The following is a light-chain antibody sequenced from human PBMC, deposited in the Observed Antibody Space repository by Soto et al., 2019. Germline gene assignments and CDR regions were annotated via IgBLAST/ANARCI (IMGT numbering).Light chain of an antibody. V-gene: IGKV3-20*01. J-gene: IGKJ3*01. CDR3: HQYGSSPQFT. CDR1: QSVSSSY. Sequence: DIVLTQSPGTLSLSPGERATLSCRASQSVSSSYLAWYQQKPGQAPRILIYGASSRATGIPDRFSGSGSGTDFTLTISRLEPEDFAVYYCHQYGSSPQFTFGPGTNGDIK. CDR2: GAS.